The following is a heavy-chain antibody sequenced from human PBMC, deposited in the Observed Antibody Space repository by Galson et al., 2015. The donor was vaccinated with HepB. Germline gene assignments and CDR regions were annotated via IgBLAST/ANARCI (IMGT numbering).Heavy chain of an antibody. D-gene: IGHD3-10*01. Sequence: SLRLSCAASGFTFSRYGMHWVRQAPGKGLEWVAVIWYDGSNKYYADSVKGRFTISRDNSKNTLYLQMNSLRAEDTAVYYCARAKSGMVQGVIGYWGQGTLVTVSS. CDR1: GFTFSRYG. V-gene: IGHV3-33*01. J-gene: IGHJ4*02. CDR2: IWYDGSNK. CDR3: ARAKSGMVQGVIGY.